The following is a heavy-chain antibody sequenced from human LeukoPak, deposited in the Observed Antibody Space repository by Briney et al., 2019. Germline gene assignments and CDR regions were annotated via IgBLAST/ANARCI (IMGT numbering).Heavy chain of an antibody. Sequence: ASVKVSCKASGYTFIEYYMHWLRQAPGQGLEWMGWINPNSGGTNYAQKFQGRVTMTRDTSINTAYMELSRLRSDDTAVYYCAGDMVRGVILRRVLEYWGQGTLVTVSS. D-gene: IGHD3-10*01. CDR3: AGDMVRGVILRRVLEY. CDR2: INPNSGGT. V-gene: IGHV1-2*02. CDR1: GYTFIEYY. J-gene: IGHJ4*02.